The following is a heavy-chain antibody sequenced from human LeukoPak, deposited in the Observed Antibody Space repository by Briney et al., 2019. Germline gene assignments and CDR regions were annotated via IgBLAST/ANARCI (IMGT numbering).Heavy chain of an antibody. CDR3: AREAFTAMVP. J-gene: IGHJ5*02. V-gene: IGHV4-59*01. CDR2: INYSGST. CDR1: GGSITNSY. Sequence: SETLSLTCTVSGGSITNSYWNWIRQSPGKGLEWIGYINYSGSTNYNPSLKSRGTISVDTSKNQFSLKLSSVTAADTAVYYCAREAFTAMVPWGQGTLVTVSS. D-gene: IGHD5-18*01.